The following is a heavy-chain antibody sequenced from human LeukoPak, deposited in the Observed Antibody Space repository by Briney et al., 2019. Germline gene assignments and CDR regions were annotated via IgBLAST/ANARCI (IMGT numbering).Heavy chain of an antibody. J-gene: IGHJ5*02. CDR3: ARRRGQLVRGSWFDP. Sequence: SETLSLTCAVYGVSFSGYHWSWIRQPPGKGLEWIGEINHSGSTNYNPSLKSRVTISVDTSKNQFSLKLSSVTAADTAVYYCARRRGQLVRGSWFDPWGQGTLVTVSS. CDR2: INHSGST. D-gene: IGHD6-6*01. CDR1: GVSFSGYH. V-gene: IGHV4-34*01.